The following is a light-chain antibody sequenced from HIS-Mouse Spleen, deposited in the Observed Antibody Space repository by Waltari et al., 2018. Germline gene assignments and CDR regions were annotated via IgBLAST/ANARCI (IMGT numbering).Light chain of an antibody. CDR2: KDS. Sequence: YELTQPPSVSVSPGQTARLTCPGDALPTQDAYRYQPKPGQAPVLVIYKDSERPSGIPARVSGSSSVTAGTLAISGVQAEDEADYYCQSADSSGTYGVFGGGTKLTVL. CDR3: QSADSSGTYGV. J-gene: IGLJ2*01. V-gene: IGLV3-25*03. CDR1: ALPTQD.